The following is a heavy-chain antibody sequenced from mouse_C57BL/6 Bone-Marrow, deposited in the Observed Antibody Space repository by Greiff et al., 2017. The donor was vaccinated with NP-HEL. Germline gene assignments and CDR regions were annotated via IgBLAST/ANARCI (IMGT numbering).Heavy chain of an antibody. CDR3: ARHEDGKLGRSPYAMDY. V-gene: IGHV1-62-2*01. Sequence: QVQLQQSGAELVKPGASVKLSCKASGYTFTEYTIHWVKQRPGQGLEWIGWFYPGSGSIKYNEKFKDKATLTADKSSSTVYMELSRLTSEYSAVYVFARHEDGKLGRSPYAMDYWGQGTSVTVSS. J-gene: IGHJ4*01. D-gene: IGHD4-1*01. CDR1: GYTFTEYT. CDR2: FYPGSGSI.